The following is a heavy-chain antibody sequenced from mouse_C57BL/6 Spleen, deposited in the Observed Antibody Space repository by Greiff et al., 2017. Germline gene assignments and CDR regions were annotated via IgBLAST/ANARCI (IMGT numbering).Heavy chain of an antibody. Sequence: EVKLQESGGDLVKPGGSLKLSCAASGFTFSSYGMSWVRQTPDKRLEWVATISSGGSYTYYPDSVKGRFTISRDNAKNTLYLQMSSLKSEDTAMYYCARHDYDFAYWGQGTLVTVSA. D-gene: IGHD2-4*01. CDR1: GFTFSSYG. CDR2: ISSGGSYT. J-gene: IGHJ3*01. CDR3: ARHDYDFAY. V-gene: IGHV5-6*01.